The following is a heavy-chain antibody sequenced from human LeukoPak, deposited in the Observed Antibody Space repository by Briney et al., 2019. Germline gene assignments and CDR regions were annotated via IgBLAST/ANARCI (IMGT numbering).Heavy chain of an antibody. Sequence: PGGSLRLSCAASGFTFSRYAMSWVRQAPGKGLEWVSAISGSGGSTYYADSVKGRFTISRDNSKNTLYLQMNSLRAEDTAVYYCAKDPYNDSSGYYYVSWGQGTLVTVSS. D-gene: IGHD3-22*01. V-gene: IGHV3-23*01. CDR1: GFTFSRYA. J-gene: IGHJ4*02. CDR3: AKDPYNDSSGYYYVS. CDR2: ISGSGGST.